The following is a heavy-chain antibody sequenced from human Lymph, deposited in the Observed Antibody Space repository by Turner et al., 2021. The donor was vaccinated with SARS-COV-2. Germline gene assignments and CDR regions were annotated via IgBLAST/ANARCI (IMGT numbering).Heavy chain of an antibody. Sequence: EVQLVESGGGLNQPGGSLRLSCAASGFTVSSNYMSWVRQAPGKGLEWVSLIYSGGSTLYADSVKGRFTISRDNSKNTLYLQMNSLRADDTAVYYCARVLPYGDYFDFWGQGTLVTVSS. CDR3: ARVLPYGDYFDF. CDR2: IYSGGST. V-gene: IGHV3-53*01. J-gene: IGHJ4*02. CDR1: GFTVSSNY. D-gene: IGHD4-17*01.